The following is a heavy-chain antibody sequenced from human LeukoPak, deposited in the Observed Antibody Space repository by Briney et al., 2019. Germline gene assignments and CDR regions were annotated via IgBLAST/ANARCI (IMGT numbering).Heavy chain of an antibody. CDR3: ARDYFRATQTSYYYYGMDV. J-gene: IGHJ6*02. Sequence: GGSLRLSCAASGFTFSSFAMSWVRQAPGEGLEWVSAISGSGGTTYYADSVKGRFTISRDNSKNTLYLQMNSLRAEDTAVYYCARDYFRATQTSYYYYGMDVWGQGTTVTVSS. D-gene: IGHD3-10*02. CDR1: GFTFSSFA. V-gene: IGHV3-23*01. CDR2: ISGSGGTT.